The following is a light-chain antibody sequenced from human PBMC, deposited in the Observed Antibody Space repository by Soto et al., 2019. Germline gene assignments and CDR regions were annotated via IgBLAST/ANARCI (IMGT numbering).Light chain of an antibody. Sequence: DIQMTQSPSTLSASVGYRVAITCRASQSISSWLAWYQQKPGKAPKLLIYKASSLESGVPSRFSGSGSGTDFTLPISCLQSEDFATYYCQQYYSYPITFGQGTQLEIK. V-gene: IGKV1-5*03. CDR3: QQYYSYPIT. CDR2: KAS. CDR1: QSISSW. J-gene: IGKJ5*01.